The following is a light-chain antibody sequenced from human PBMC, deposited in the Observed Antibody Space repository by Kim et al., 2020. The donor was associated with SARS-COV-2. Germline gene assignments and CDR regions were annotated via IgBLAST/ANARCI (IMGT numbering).Light chain of an antibody. CDR2: FDS. V-gene: IGLV3-21*03. J-gene: IGLJ2*01. Sequence: PGKTATLPCGGNKIETKIVHWYQQKTGQAPVLVVYFDSDRPSGIPERFSGSISGNTATLTISRVEAGDEADYYCQVWHSSSGHVVFGGGTKLTVL. CDR3: QVWHSSSGHVV. CDR1: KIETKI.